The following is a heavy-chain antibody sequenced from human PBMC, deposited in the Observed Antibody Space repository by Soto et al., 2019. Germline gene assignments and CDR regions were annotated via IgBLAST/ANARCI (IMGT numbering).Heavy chain of an antibody. D-gene: IGHD3-22*01. J-gene: IGHJ5*02. CDR3: LTCYFDSNGPNWFDP. CDR2: ISGSGGST. Sequence: QSGGSLRLSCAASGFTFTNYAMTWVRQAPGKGLEWVSTISGSGGSTYYADSVKGRFTISRDNSKNTLYLQMNSLRAGDTAVYYCLTCYFDSNGPNWFDPWGQGTLVTVSS. CDR1: GFTFTNYA. V-gene: IGHV3-23*01.